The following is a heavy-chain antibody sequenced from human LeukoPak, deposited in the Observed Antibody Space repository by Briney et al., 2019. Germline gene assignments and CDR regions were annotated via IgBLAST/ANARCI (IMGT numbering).Heavy chain of an antibody. CDR3: ARAYGGLIDY. V-gene: IGHV3-30*04. CDR2: ISFDGRDK. J-gene: IGHJ4*02. Sequence: GGSLRLSCEAYGFTLNSYIMHWVRQAPGKGLEWVALISFDGRDKQYADSVKGRFTISKDNSKNTLYLQMNSLSGDDTSMYFCARAYGGLIDYWGQGTLVTVSS. D-gene: IGHD3-16*01. CDR1: GFTLNSYI.